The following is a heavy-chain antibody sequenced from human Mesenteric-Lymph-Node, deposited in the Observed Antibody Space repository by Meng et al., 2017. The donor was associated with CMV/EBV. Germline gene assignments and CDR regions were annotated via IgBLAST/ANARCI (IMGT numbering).Heavy chain of an antibody. CDR2: IFYTGST. Sequence: VSGGSVSNGDQPWGWVRQPTGRGRELLGYIFYTGSTYSNPSLKGRVTMSMDRSKNQFSLKLTSVTAADTAVYYCANDYGSGSYRFDYWGQGTLVTVSS. CDR1: GGSVSNGDQP. CDR3: ANDYGSGSYRFDY. D-gene: IGHD3-10*01. V-gene: IGHV4-30-2*01. J-gene: IGHJ4*02.